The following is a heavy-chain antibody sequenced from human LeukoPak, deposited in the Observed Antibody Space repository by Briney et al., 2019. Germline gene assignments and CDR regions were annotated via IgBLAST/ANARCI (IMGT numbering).Heavy chain of an antibody. Sequence: ASVKVSCKPSGYTFTDYAINWVRQAPGQGLEWMGIINPSGGSTSYAQKFQGRVTMTRDTSTSTVYMELSSLRSEDTAVYYCASSGSGSYENWFDPWGQGTLVTVSS. CDR2: INPSGGST. V-gene: IGHV1-46*01. CDR1: GYTFTDYA. J-gene: IGHJ5*02. D-gene: IGHD1-26*01. CDR3: ASSGSGSYENWFDP.